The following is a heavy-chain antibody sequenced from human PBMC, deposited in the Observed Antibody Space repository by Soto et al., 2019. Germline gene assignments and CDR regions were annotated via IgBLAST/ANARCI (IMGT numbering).Heavy chain of an antibody. CDR1: GGSFSGYY. CDR3: ASLAARLYYYYYGMDV. V-gene: IGHV4-34*01. Sequence: ETLSLTCAVYGGSFSGYYWSWIRQPPGKGLEWIGEINHSGSTNYNPSLKSRVTISVDTSKNQFSLKLSSVTAADTAVYYCASLAARLYYYYYGMDVWGQGTTVTVSS. J-gene: IGHJ6*02. CDR2: INHSGST. D-gene: IGHD6-6*01.